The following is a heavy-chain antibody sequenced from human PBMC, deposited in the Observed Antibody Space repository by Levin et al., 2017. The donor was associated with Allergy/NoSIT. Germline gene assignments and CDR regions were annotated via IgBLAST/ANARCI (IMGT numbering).Heavy chain of an antibody. CDR3: ARDRVIRSSSNYYYGMDV. V-gene: IGHV4-59*01. D-gene: IGHD6-6*01. Sequence: SQTLSLPCTVLGGSISSSYWSWIRQPPGKGLEWIGYIYYSGDTNYNPSLKSRVTISLDTSKNQFSLKMTSVTAADAAVYYCARDRVIRSSSNYYYGMDVWGQGTTVTVSS. J-gene: IGHJ6*02. CDR1: GGSISSSY. CDR2: IYYSGDT.